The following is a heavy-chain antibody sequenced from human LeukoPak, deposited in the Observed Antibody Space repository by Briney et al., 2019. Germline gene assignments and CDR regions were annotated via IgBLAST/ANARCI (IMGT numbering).Heavy chain of an antibody. V-gene: IGHV3-53*01. J-gene: IGHJ3*02. CDR2: VYSGGST. CDR1: GFVFSIYT. D-gene: IGHD3-22*01. Sequence: GGSLRLSCSASGFVFSIYTMYWVRQAPGKGLEWVSFVYSGGSTYYEDSVKGRFTISRDSSKNTLFLQMNSLRVGDTAVYYCARAGYYDSSGFYAPDAFDIWGQGTVVTVSS. CDR3: ARAGYYDSSGFYAPDAFDI.